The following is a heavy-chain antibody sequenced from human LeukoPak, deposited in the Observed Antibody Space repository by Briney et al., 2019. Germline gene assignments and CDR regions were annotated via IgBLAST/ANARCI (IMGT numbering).Heavy chain of an antibody. Sequence: PGGSPRLSCAASGFTFSRSTMAWVRQAPGKGLEWLANIKEDGYGKHYGDSVKGRFTISRDNAQNSLYLQMNSLRVEDTAVYYCVRENNWSDYSWGQGILVTVSS. D-gene: IGHD1-20*01. V-gene: IGHV3-7*01. CDR2: IKEDGYGK. CDR1: GFTFSRST. J-gene: IGHJ5*02. CDR3: VRENNWSDYS.